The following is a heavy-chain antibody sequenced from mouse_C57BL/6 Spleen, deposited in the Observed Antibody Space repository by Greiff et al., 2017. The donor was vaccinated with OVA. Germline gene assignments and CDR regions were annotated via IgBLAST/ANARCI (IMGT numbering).Heavy chain of an antibody. J-gene: IGHJ3*01. D-gene: IGHD3-2*02. CDR1: GYAFSSSW. V-gene: IGHV1-82*01. CDR3: ARIGAAQATLIAY. CDR2: IYPGDGDT. Sequence: QVQLKQSGPELVKPGASVKISCKASGYAFSSSWMNWVKQRPGKGLEWIGRIYPGDGDTNYNGKFKGKATLTADKSSSTAYMQLSSLTSEDSAVYFCARIGAAQATLIAYWGQGTLVTVSA.